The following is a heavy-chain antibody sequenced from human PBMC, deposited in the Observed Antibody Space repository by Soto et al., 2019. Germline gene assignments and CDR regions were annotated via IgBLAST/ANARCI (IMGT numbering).Heavy chain of an antibody. CDR3: ATGPGRYTPGYGCEV. CDR1: DVSLNNYY. CDR2: IGHGGYT. J-gene: IGHJ6*02. Sequence: VQLQQWGAGLLKPSETLSLTCSVSDVSLNNYYWAWIRQSPGKELAWIREIGHGGYTNYAPSLKGPASMSAATSKSQFSLNLSSAADADRGLYFSATGPGRYTPGYGCEVWSQGTTVTVS. V-gene: IGHV4-34*01. D-gene: IGHD3-9*01.